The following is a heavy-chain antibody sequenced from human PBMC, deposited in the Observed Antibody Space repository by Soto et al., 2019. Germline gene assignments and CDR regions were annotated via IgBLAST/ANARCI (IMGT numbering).Heavy chain of an antibody. CDR1: GFTFSRYD. V-gene: IGHV3-30*18. CDR2: ISNDGTNE. Sequence: QVRLVESGGGVVQPGRSLRLSCAASGFTFSRYDMHWVRQAPGKGLEWAAVISNDGTNEYYAASVKGRSTISRDNSKNTLFLQMNSLRAEDTAVYYCTKLQILLVHKGAYDMWGEGTMVTVSS. J-gene: IGHJ3*02. D-gene: IGHD1-1*01. CDR3: TKLQILLVHKGAYDM.